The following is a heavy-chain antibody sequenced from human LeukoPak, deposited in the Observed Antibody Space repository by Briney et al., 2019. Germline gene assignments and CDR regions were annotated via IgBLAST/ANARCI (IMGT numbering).Heavy chain of an antibody. V-gene: IGHV4-38-2*02. D-gene: IGHD6-13*01. CDR3: ARMFRSSWYINWFDP. CDR1: GYSISSGYF. CDR2: IYHSGST. Sequence: SETLSLTCTVSGYSISSGYFWGWLRQPPGTGLEWIGSIYHSGSTSYNPSLKSRLTISVDTSKNQFSLKLNFVTAADTAMYYCARMFRSSWYINWFDPWGQGTLVTVSS. J-gene: IGHJ5*02.